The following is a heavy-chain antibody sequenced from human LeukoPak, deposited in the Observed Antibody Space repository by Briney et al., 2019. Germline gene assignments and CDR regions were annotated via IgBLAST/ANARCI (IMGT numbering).Heavy chain of an antibody. CDR1: GYSFTGYY. CDR3: ARVGQQWLVGDAFDI. Sequence: ASVKVSCRASGYSFTGYYIHWVRQAPGQGLEWMGWINPNSGGTNYAQKFQGRVTMTRDTSISTVYMELSSLTSDDTAVYYCARVGQQWLVGDAFDIWGQGTMVTVSS. CDR2: INPNSGGT. D-gene: IGHD6-19*01. V-gene: IGHV1-2*02. J-gene: IGHJ3*02.